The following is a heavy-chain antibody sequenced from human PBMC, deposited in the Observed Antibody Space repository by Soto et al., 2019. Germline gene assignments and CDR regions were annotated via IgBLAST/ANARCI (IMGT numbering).Heavy chain of an antibody. J-gene: IGHJ6*02. CDR1: GGSVSSASYY. D-gene: IGHD4-4*01. CDR2: IYYTGST. V-gene: IGHV4-61*03. Sequence: QVQLQESGPGLVKPSETLSLTCTVSGGSVSSASYYCSWIRQPLGRGLEWIGYIYYTGSTNHTPSLKSRVAMSVDTSKNHFSLRLNSATAADTAIYYCARDARMPTDLGCDYYCALDVWGQGTTVTVSS. CDR3: ARDARMPTDLGCDYYCALDV.